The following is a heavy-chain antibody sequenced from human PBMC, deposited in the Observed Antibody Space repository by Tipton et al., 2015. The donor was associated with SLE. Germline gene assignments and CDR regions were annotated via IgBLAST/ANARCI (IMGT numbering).Heavy chain of an antibody. CDR1: GYSISSGYY. V-gene: IGHV4-38-2*02. J-gene: IGHJ4*02. CDR3: ARRGYCDSTRCPDFDS. Sequence: LRLSCTVSGYSISSGYYWGWIRQPPGKGLEWIGYIYSSGSTNYNPSLKSRVTASVDTSKNQFSLKLSSVTAADTAVYYCARRGYCDSTRCPDFDSWGQGTLVTVSS. CDR2: IYSSGST. D-gene: IGHD2-2*01.